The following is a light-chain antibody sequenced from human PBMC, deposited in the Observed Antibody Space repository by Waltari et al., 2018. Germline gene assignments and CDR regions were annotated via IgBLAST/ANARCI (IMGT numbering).Light chain of an antibody. V-gene: IGLV6-57*01. CDR2: KDN. Sequence: NFMLTQPHSVSESPGKTVTISCTRSSGSIASNYVQWYQQRPGSSPTTVIYKDNQIPSVLPVRFSGSIDSSSNSASLTISGLKTDDEADYYCQSYDRSNQVFGGGTKLTVL. CDR1: SGSIASNY. J-gene: IGLJ2*01. CDR3: QSYDRSNQV.